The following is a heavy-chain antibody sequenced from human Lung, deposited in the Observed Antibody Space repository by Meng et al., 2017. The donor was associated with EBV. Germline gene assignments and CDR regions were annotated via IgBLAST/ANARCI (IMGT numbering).Heavy chain of an antibody. CDR2: VHYTGSS. CDR1: GDSISSFAY. Sequence: QLQLRESGRGHGRPSGTLPLTGTVSGDSISSFAYWGWIRQPPGRGLEWIGSVHYTGSSYYSPSLKSRVTVSVDTSKNQFSLRLTSVTAADTAVYYCARPFPSWQSPRLDPFRAWGQGTLVTVSS. J-gene: IGHJ5*02. V-gene: IGHV4-39*01. CDR3: ARPFPSWQSPRLDPFRA. D-gene: IGHD6-19*01.